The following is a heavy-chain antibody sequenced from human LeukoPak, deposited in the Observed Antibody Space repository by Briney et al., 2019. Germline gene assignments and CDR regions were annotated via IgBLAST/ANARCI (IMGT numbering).Heavy chain of an antibody. V-gene: IGHV4-31*02. CDR3: ARAPGAFDI. Sequence: YXXAWIRQXXXKGLEWIGYIYYTGGTHYNPSLKSRLTISVDTSENQFSLKMRSVTAADTAIYYCARAPGAFDIWGQGTMVTVPS. CDR2: IYYTGGT. CDR1: YX. J-gene: IGHJ3*02.